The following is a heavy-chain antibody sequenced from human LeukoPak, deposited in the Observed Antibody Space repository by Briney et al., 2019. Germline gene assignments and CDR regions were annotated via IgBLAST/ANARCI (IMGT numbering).Heavy chain of an antibody. V-gene: IGHV3-23*01. CDR1: GFTLSISA. CDR2: ISGGGDST. Sequence: GGSLRLSCAASGFTLSISAMTWVRQAPGKGLEWVSSISGGGDSTNYADSVKGRFTISRDNYKNTLYLQMNSLRAEDTAVYFCAKRATSNAFDIWGEGTSVTVST. J-gene: IGHJ3*02. CDR3: AKRATSNAFDI.